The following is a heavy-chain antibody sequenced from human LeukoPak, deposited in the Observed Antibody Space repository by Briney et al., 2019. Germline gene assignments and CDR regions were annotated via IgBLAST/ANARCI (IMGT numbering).Heavy chain of an antibody. D-gene: IGHD6-19*01. Sequence: SETLSLTCTVSGGSISSYYWSWLRQPPGKGLEWIGYIYYSGSTNYNPSLKSRVTISVDTSKNQFSLKLSSVTAADTAVYYCARGIAVAPQALLIWYFDLWGRGTLVTVSS. CDR3: ARGIAVAPQALLIWYFDL. CDR2: IYYSGST. CDR1: GGSISSYY. V-gene: IGHV4-59*01. J-gene: IGHJ2*01.